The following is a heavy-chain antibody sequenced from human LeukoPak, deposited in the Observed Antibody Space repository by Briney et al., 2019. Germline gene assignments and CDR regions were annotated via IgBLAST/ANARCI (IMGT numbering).Heavy chain of an antibody. Sequence: GESLKISCKGSGYTFTSYWIGWVRQMPGKGLEWMGIIYPGDSDTRYSPSFQGQVTMSVDKSISTAYLQWSSLKASGTAMYYCARQGRGYSYGYDYWGQGTLVTVSS. J-gene: IGHJ4*02. CDR3: ARQGRGYSYGYDY. CDR2: IYPGDSDT. V-gene: IGHV5-51*01. CDR1: GYTFTSYW. D-gene: IGHD5-18*01.